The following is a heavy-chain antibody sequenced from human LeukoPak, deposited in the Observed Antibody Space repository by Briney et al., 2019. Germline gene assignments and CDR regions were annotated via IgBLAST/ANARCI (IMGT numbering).Heavy chain of an antibody. V-gene: IGHV3-30*02. CDR3: AKDPYSGSYLGIFDY. CDR1: GFTFSSYG. CDR2: IRYDGSNK. J-gene: IGHJ4*02. D-gene: IGHD1-26*01. Sequence: GGSLRLSCAASGFTFSSYGMHWVRQAPGKGLEWVAFIRYDGSNKYYADSVKGRFTISRDNSKNTLYLQMNSLRAEDTAVYYCAKDPYSGSYLGIFDYWGQGTLVTVSS.